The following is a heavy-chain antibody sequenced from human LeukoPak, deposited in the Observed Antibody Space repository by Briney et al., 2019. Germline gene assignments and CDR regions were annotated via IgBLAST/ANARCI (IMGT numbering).Heavy chain of an antibody. CDR2: IYYSGST. Sequence: SETLSLTCTVSGGPISSSSYYWGWLRPRPGKGLEWIGTIYYSGSTYCNPSLKSRVTISVDTSKNQFSLRLSSVTAADTAVYYCARPVLQYNSAWYAGFDYWGQGILVTVSS. D-gene: IGHD6-19*01. V-gene: IGHV4-39*01. J-gene: IGHJ4*02. CDR1: GGPISSSSYY. CDR3: ARPVLQYNSAWYAGFDY.